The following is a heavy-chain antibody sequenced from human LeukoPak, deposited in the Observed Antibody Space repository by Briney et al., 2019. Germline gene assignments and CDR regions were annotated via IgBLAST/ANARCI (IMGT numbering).Heavy chain of an antibody. J-gene: IGHJ6*02. V-gene: IGHV3-30*18. CDR1: GFTFSSYG. Sequence: RRSLRLSCAASGFTFSSYGMHWVRQAPGKGLGWVAVISYDGSNKYYADSVKGRFTISRDNSKNTLYLQMNSLRAEDTAVYYCAKSSPYSSSWQLYYYYYYGMDVWGQGTTVTVSS. D-gene: IGHD6-13*01. CDR2: ISYDGSNK. CDR3: AKSSPYSSSWQLYYYYYYGMDV.